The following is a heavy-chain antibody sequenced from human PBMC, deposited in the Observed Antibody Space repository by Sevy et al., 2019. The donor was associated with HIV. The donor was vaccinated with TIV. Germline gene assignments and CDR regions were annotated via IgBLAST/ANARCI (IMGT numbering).Heavy chain of an antibody. V-gene: IGHV3-23*01. Sequence: GGSLRLSCATSGFTFGTHAMSWVRQAPGKGLEWVSGISGSGGSTYYADSVKGRFTISRDKSKKTLYLQVNSLRAEDTAVYYCMTTVTTVDYWGQGTLVTVSS. J-gene: IGHJ4*02. CDR2: ISGSGGST. CDR1: GFTFGTHA. CDR3: MTTVTTVDY. D-gene: IGHD4-17*01.